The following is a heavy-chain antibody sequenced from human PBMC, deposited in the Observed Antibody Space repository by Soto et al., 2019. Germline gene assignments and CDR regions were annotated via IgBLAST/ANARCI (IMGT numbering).Heavy chain of an antibody. J-gene: IGHJ4*02. CDR3: AKPPDYNWNDY. D-gene: IGHD1-20*01. V-gene: IGHV3-23*01. Sequence: GGSLRLSCAASGFTFSSYAMSWVRQAPGKGLEWISAVSGSGGSTYYADSEKGRFTISRDNSKDTLYLQINNLRAEDTAVYYCAKPPDYNWNDYWGQGTLVTAPQ. CDR2: VSGSGGST. CDR1: GFTFSSYA.